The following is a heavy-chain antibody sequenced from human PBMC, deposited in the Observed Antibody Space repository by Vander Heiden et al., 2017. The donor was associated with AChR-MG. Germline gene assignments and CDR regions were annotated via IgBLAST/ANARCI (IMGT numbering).Heavy chain of an antibody. D-gene: IGHD2-15*01. CDR2: IYTSEST. Sequence: QVQLQESGPGLVKPSETLSLTCTVSSGSISSYYWSWNRQPAGKGLEWIGRIYTSESTNYNPSLKSRVTMSVDTSKNQFSLKLSSVTAADTAVYYCARDGPYCSGGSCYSTTPFDPWGQGTLVTVS. V-gene: IGHV4-4*07. J-gene: IGHJ5*02. CDR3: ARDGPYCSGGSCYSTTPFDP. CDR1: SGSISSYY.